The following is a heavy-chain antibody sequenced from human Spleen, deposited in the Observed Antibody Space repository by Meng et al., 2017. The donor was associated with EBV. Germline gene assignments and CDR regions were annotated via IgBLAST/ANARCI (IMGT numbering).Heavy chain of an antibody. J-gene: IGHJ5*02. D-gene: IGHD4-17*01. Sequence: QVEVRESGAGLVKPSEPLSPTCDVSGGSISSSCWGRWVRQPPGKGLEWIGEIFHTGSANYNPSLKSRVTMSVDMSTLQFSLNLTSVTAADTAVYYCARGPGDYLVLDWFDPWGQGTLVTVSS. V-gene: IGHV4/OR15-8*01. CDR2: IFHTGSA. CDR3: ARGPGDYLVLDWFDP. CDR1: GGSISSSCW.